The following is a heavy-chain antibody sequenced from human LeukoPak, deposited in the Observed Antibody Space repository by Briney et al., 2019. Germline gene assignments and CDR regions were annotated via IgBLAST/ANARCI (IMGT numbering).Heavy chain of an antibody. D-gene: IGHD3-16*01. CDR1: GGSISSSNW. CDR2: IYHSGST. CDR3: ARDYVLPHAFDI. V-gene: IGHV4-4*02. Sequence: SETLSLTCAVSGGSISSSNWWSWVRQPPGKGLEWIGEIYHSGSTNYNPSLKSRVTISVDKSKNQFSLKLSSVTAANTAVYYCARDYVLPHAFDIWGQGTMVTVSS. J-gene: IGHJ3*02.